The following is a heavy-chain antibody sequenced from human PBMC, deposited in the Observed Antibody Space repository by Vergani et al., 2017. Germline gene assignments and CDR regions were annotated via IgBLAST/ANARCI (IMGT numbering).Heavy chain of an antibody. V-gene: IGHV1-2*04. D-gene: IGHD2-2*01. CDR1: GYTFTGYY. J-gene: IGHJ5*02. CDR2: INPNSGGT. Sequence: QVQLVQSGAEVKKPGASVKVSCKASGYTFTGYYMHWVRQAPGQGLEWMGWINPNSGGTNYAQKFQGWVTMTRDTSSSTAYMELSRLRSDDTAVYYCARGQYCSSTSCYQGWYDPWGQGTLVTVSS. CDR3: ARGQYCSSTSCYQGWYDP.